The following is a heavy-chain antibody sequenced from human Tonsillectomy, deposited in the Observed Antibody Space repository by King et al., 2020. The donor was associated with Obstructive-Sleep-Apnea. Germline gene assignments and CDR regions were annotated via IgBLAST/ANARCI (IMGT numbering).Heavy chain of an antibody. V-gene: IGHV4-34*01. D-gene: IGHD3-22*01. CDR1: GGSFSGYY. CDR3: ARREERRYYYDGSGYPRAHNWFDP. CDR2: INHSGST. Sequence: VQLQQWGAGLLKPSETLSLPCAVYGGSFSGYYWSWIRQPPGKGLEWIGEINHSGSTNYNPSLKSRVTISVDTSKNQFSLKLSSVTAADTAVYYCARREERRYYYDGSGYPRAHNWFDPWGQGTLVTVSS. J-gene: IGHJ5*02.